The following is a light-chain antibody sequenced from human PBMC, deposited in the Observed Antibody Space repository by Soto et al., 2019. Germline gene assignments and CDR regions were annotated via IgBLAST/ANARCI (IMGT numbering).Light chain of an antibody. CDR1: TSDVGTYDY. CDR2: EVS. Sequence: ALTQPASVSGSPGQSITISCTGTTSDVGTYDYVSWYQHQPGKAPKVMIYEVSNRPSGVSDRFSGSKSGNTASLTISGLQAEDEADYYCSSYVGATTRVFGTGTKVTVL. CDR3: SSYVGATTRV. V-gene: IGLV2-14*01. J-gene: IGLJ1*01.